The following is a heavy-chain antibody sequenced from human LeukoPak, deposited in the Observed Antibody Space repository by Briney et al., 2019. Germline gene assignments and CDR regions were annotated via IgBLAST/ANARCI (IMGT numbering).Heavy chain of an antibody. CDR3: ARDLGYCSGGSCYPDYYGMDV. D-gene: IGHD2-15*01. J-gene: IGHJ6*02. CDR2: ISSSSSTI. Sequence: GGSLRLSCAASGFTFSSYSMNWVRQAPGKGLEWVSYISSSSSTIYYADSVKGRFTISRDNAKNSLYLQMNSLRDEDTAVYYCARDLGYCSGGSCYPDYYGMDVWGQGTTDTVSS. V-gene: IGHV3-48*02. CDR1: GFTFSSYS.